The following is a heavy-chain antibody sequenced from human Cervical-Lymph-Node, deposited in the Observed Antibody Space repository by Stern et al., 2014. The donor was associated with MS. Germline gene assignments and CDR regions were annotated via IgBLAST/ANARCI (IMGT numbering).Heavy chain of an antibody. V-gene: IGHV1-2*02. CDR3: AREEGGFLAMATSGYDY. CDR1: GYTFTGYS. D-gene: IGHD5-24*01. CDR2: IDPKTGGT. J-gene: IGHJ4*02. Sequence: QVQLVQSGPEVKKPGASVKVSCKASGYTFTGYSLHWVRQPPGQGLEWMGWIDPKTGGTDYPQNFQGRVTMTRDTSLNTAYMELSRLRPDDTAVYYCAREEGGFLAMATSGYDYWGRGTLVTVSS.